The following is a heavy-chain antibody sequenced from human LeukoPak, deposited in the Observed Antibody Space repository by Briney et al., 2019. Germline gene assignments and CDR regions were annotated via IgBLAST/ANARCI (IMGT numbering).Heavy chain of an antibody. CDR2: INWNGGST. V-gene: IGHV3-20*04. D-gene: IGHD3-22*01. CDR1: GFTFDDYG. Sequence: PGGSLRLSCAASGFTFDDYGMSWVRQAPGKGLEWVSGINWNGGSTGYADSVKGRFTISRDNAKNSLYLQMNRLRTEDTAVFYCASVPHYYDTSGYPRFDYWGQGTLVTVSS. CDR3: ASVPHYYDTSGYPRFDY. J-gene: IGHJ4*02.